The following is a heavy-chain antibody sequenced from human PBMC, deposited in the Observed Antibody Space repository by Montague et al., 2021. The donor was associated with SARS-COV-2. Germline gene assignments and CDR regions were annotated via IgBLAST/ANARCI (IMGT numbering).Heavy chain of an antibody. J-gene: IGHJ5*02. V-gene: IGHV2-70*04. CDR1: GFSLSTSGMR. Sequence: PALAKPTKTLTLTCTFSGFSLSTSGMRVSWIRQPPGKALEWLARIDWDDDKYYSTSLRTRLTISKDTSKNQVVLTMTNMDPVDAATYYCALETPMVTFLAWGQGTLVTVSS. D-gene: IGHD5-18*01. CDR2: IDWDDDK. CDR3: ALETPMVTFLA.